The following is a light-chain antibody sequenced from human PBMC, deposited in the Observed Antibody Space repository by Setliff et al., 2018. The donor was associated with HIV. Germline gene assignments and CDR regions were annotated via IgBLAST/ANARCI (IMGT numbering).Light chain of an antibody. CDR1: SSDVGDFQS. Sequence: QSALTQPASVSGSPGQSITISCTGISSDVGDFQSASWYQQHPGKAPKLMIYEINDRPSGVSNRFSGSKSGNTASLTISRLQAEDEADYFCSSNTSSSPLYVFATGTKVTVL. CDR3: SSNTSSSPLYV. J-gene: IGLJ1*01. V-gene: IGLV2-14*01. CDR2: EIN.